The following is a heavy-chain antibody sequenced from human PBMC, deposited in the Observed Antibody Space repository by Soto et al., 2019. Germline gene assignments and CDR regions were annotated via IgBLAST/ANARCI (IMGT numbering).Heavy chain of an antibody. CDR1: GGSISSSSYY. D-gene: IGHD5-18*01. CDR3: ARPSRGYSYLVSFDY. CDR2: IYYSGST. Sequence: SETLSLTCTVSGGSISSSSYYWGWIRQPPGKGLEWIGSIYYSGSTYYNPSLKSRVIISVDTSKNQFSLKLSSVTAADTAVYYCARPSRGYSYLVSFDYWGQGTLVTVSS. V-gene: IGHV4-39*01. J-gene: IGHJ4*02.